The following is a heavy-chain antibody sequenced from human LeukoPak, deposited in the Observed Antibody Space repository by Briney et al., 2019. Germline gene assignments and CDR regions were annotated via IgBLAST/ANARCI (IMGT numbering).Heavy chain of an antibody. D-gene: IGHD3-3*01. CDR2: TYYRSKWNN. V-gene: IGHV6-1*01. CDR1: GGSVSSNSAA. CDR3: ARGFRKDFLSGYYVFDF. J-gene: IGHJ4*02. Sequence: SQTLSITCAISGGSVSSNSAAWNWLRQSSSGGLEWLGRTYYRSKWNNEYEVSVKGRMTISPDTSENQFSLHLDSVTPEDTAVYFCARGFRKDFLSGYYVFDFWGQGTRVTVSS.